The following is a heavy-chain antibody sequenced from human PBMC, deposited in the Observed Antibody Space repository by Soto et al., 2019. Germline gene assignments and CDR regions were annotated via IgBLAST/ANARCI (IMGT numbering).Heavy chain of an antibody. J-gene: IGHJ3*02. D-gene: IGHD2-15*01. Sequence: GESLKISCKGSGYSFTSYWIGWGRQMPGKGLEWMGIIYPGDSDTRYSPSFQGQVTISADKSITTAYLQWSSLKASDAAMYYCARRACRYCSGGSSLQGGWDAFDIWGQGTMVTVSS. CDR3: ARRACRYCSGGSSLQGGWDAFDI. V-gene: IGHV5-51*01. CDR2: IYPGDSDT. CDR1: GYSFTSYW.